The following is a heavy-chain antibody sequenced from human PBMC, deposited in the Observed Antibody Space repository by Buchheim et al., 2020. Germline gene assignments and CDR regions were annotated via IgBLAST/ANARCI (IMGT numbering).Heavy chain of an antibody. CDR2: ISYDGSNK. CDR3: ARDLNGYNSGY. D-gene: IGHD5-24*01. CDR1: GFTFSSYA. Sequence: QVQLVESGGGVVQPGRSLRLSCAASGFTFSSYAMHWVRQAPGKGLEWVAVISYDGSNKYYADSVKGRFTISRDNSKNTLYLQMNSLRAEDTAVYYCARDLNGYNSGYWGQGTL. J-gene: IGHJ4*02. V-gene: IGHV3-30*04.